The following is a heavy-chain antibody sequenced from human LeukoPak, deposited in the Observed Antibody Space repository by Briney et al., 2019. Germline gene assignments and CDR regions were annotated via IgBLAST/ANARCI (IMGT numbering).Heavy chain of an antibody. CDR2: ISSDGSST. V-gene: IGHV3-74*01. CDR1: GFTFSSYW. D-gene: IGHD1-26*01. Sequence: GGSLRLSCAASGFTFSSYWMHWVRQAPGKGRVWVSRISSDGSSTTYADSVKGRFTISRDNAKNTLYLQMNSLRAEDSAVYYCARGYSGSYRVDYWGQGTLVTVSS. J-gene: IGHJ4*02. CDR3: ARGYSGSYRVDY.